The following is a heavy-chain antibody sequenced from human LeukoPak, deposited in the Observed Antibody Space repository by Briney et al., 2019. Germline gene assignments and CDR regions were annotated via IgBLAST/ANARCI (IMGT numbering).Heavy chain of an antibody. D-gene: IGHD3-22*01. CDR2: IYSDGST. CDR1: GFTVSSNY. Sequence: GGSLRLSCAASGFTVSSNYMSWVRQAPGKGLEWVSEIYSDGSTYYADSVKGRFTISRDNSKNTFHLQMNSLRAEDTAVYYCARRAGDYSHPYDYWGQGTLVTVSS. CDR3: ARRAGDYSHPYDY. V-gene: IGHV3-53*01. J-gene: IGHJ4*02.